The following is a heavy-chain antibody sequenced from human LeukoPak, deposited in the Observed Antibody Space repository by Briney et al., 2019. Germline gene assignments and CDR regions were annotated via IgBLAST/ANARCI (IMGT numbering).Heavy chain of an antibody. V-gene: IGHV3-74*01. Sequence: PGGSLRLSCAASGFTFSTYWMNWVRQVPEKGLVWVSRINTDGSSTSYADSVKDRFTISRDNAKNTLYLQMNSLRAEDTAVYYCTRDRPIDYWGQGTLVTVSS. CDR2: INTDGSST. CDR3: TRDRPIDY. CDR1: GFTFSTYW. J-gene: IGHJ4*02.